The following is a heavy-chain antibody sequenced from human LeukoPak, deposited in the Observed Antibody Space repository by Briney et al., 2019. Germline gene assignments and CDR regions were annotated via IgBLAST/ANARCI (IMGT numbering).Heavy chain of an antibody. J-gene: IGHJ6*03. Sequence: SETLSLTCTVSSGSISTSNYYWGWVRQPPGKGLEWIGRIYTSGSTNYNPSLKSRVTISVDTSKNQFSLKLSSVTAADTAVYYCARVSGVIRTYYYYYMDVWGKGTTVTISS. V-gene: IGHV4-61*02. D-gene: IGHD3-22*01. CDR3: ARVSGVIRTYYYYYMDV. CDR1: SGSISTSNYY. CDR2: IYTSGST.